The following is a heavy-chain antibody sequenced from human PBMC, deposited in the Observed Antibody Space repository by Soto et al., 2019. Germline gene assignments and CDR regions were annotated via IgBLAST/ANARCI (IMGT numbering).Heavy chain of an antibody. Sequence: GASVKVSCKASGGTFSSYAISWVRQAPGQGLEWMGGIIPIFGTANYAQKFQGRVTITADESTSTAYMELSSLRSEDTAVYYCARVTHTGYSYGYGCIDPWGQGTLVTVSS. J-gene: IGHJ5*02. CDR2: IIPIFGTA. CDR3: ARVTHTGYSYGYGCIDP. CDR1: GGTFSSYA. V-gene: IGHV1-69*13. D-gene: IGHD5-18*01.